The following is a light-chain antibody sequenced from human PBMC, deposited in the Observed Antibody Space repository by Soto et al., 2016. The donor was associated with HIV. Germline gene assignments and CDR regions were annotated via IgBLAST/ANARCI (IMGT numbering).Light chain of an antibody. CDR3: QIWDSSSDHYV. CDR2: DDS. J-gene: IGLJ1*01. Sequence: SYELTQPPSVSAAPGKTATITCGEGNIGVKVVHWYQQKPGQAPVLVVHDDSDRPSGIPERYSGSKSGNTATLTINRVEAGDEADYYCQIWDSSSDHYVFGTGTKVTVL. V-gene: IGLV3-21*03. CDR1: NIGVKV.